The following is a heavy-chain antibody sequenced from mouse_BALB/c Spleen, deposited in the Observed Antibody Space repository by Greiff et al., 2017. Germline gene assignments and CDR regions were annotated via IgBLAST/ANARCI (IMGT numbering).Heavy chain of an antibody. D-gene: IGHD2-1*01. CDR2: INPSTGYT. Sequence: VQLQQSGAELAKPGASVKMSCKASGYTFTSYWMHWVKQRPGQGLEWIGYINPSTGYTEYNQKFKDKATLTADKSSSTAYMQLSSLTSEDSAVYYCARSGNQAWFADWGQGTLVTVSA. J-gene: IGHJ3*01. CDR1: GYTFTSYW. V-gene: IGHV1-7*01. CDR3: ARSGNQAWFAD.